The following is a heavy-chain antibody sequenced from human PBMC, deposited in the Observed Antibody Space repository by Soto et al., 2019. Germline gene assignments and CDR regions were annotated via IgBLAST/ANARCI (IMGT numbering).Heavy chain of an antibody. CDR2: VFYSGDT. CDR1: GGSIRDYY. J-gene: IGHJ4*02. D-gene: IGHD5-18*01. CDR3: ARVKRGYSYGSIIDF. Sequence: SETLSLTCTISGGSIRDYYWTWIRQPPGRGLEWIGYVFYSGDTNYKPSLKRRVTISVDTPKNIFSLKLRSVTSADTAVYYCARVKRGYSYGSIIDFWGRGARVTVSS. V-gene: IGHV4-59*01.